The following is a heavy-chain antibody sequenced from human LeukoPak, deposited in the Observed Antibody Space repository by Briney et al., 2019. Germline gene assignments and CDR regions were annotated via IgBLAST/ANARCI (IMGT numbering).Heavy chain of an antibody. CDR3: ARDHGSGWSFDY. D-gene: IGHD6-19*01. J-gene: IGHJ4*02. CDR1: GFTFSSYG. V-gene: IGHV3-33*01. CDR2: IWYDGSNK. Sequence: PGGSLRLSCAASGFTFSSYGMHWVRQAPGKGLEWVAVIWYDGSNKYYADSVKGRFTISRDNSKNTLYLQMNSLRAEDTAVYYCARDHGSGWSFDYWGQGTLVTVSS.